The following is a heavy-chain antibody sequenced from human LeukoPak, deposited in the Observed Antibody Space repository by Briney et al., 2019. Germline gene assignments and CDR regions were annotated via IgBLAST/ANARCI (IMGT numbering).Heavy chain of an antibody. CDR3: ARESTAVPGTVDY. D-gene: IGHD6-19*01. CDR2: INSDGSST. Sequence: GGSLRLSCAASGFTFSSYWMHWVRQAPGKGLVWVSRINSDGSSTSYADSVKGRFTISRDNSKNTLYLQMNSLAVEDTAVYYCARESTAVPGTVDYWGQGTLVTVSS. CDR1: GFTFSSYW. J-gene: IGHJ4*02. V-gene: IGHV3-74*01.